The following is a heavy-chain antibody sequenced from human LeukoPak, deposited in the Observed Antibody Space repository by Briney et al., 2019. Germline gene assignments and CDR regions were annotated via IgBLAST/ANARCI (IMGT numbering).Heavy chain of an antibody. D-gene: IGHD3-22*01. CDR1: GFTFSGSA. CDR2: IKNKANSYAT. V-gene: IGHV3-73*01. J-gene: IGHJ4*02. Sequence: GGSLRLSCAASGFTFSGSAMHWVRQASGKGLEWVGRIKNKANSYATEYAASVQGRVTISRDDSKNTAYLQMNRPKTEDTAVYYCTGGRYYDSSAYVFWGQGTLVTVSS. CDR3: TGGRYYDSSAYVF.